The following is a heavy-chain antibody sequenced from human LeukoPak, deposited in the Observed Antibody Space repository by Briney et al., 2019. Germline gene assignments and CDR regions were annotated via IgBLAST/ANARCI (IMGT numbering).Heavy chain of an antibody. CDR3: ATERSFSSEQVWLGKDYYYYYMDV. D-gene: IGHD5-18*01. CDR2: IYYTGST. J-gene: IGHJ6*03. V-gene: IGHV4-39*07. CDR1: GGSISSSSYY. Sequence: SETLSLTCTVSGGSISSSSYYWGWIRQPPGKGLEWIGSIYYTGSTYYNPSLKSRVTISVDTSKNQFSLKLSSVTAADTAVYYCATERSFSSEQVWLGKDYYYYYMDVWGKGTTVTVSS.